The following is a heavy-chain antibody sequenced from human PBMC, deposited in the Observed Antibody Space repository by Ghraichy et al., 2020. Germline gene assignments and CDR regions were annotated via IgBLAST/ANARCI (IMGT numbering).Heavy chain of an antibody. Sequence: SETLSLTCAVSGGSISSGGYSWSWIRQPPGKGLEWIGYIYHSGSTYYNPSLKSRVTISVDRSKNQFSLKLSSVTAADTAVYYCARGVGHGDYGRYWDDYWGQGTLVTVSS. D-gene: IGHD4-17*01. CDR3: ARGVGHGDYGRYWDDY. V-gene: IGHV4-30-2*01. CDR2: IYHSGST. CDR1: GGSISSGGYS. J-gene: IGHJ4*02.